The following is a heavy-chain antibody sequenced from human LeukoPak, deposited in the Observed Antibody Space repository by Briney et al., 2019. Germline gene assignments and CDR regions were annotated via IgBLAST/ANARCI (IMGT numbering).Heavy chain of an antibody. D-gene: IGHD6-13*01. V-gene: IGHV3-30*02. CDR2: TQHDGDDK. Sequence: PGGSLRLSCAASGFILSSYAMHWVRQAPGKGLEWVAFTQHDGDDKYYADSVKGRFTISRDNSKNTLYLQMNSLRAEDTAVYYCAKGGIAAAATHGDYWGQGTLVTVSS. J-gene: IGHJ4*02. CDR1: GFILSSYA. CDR3: AKGGIAAAATHGDY.